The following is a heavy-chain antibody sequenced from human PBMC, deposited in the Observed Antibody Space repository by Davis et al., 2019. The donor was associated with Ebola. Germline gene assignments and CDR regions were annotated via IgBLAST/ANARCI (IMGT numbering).Heavy chain of an antibody. CDR3: AREGMEQCFDI. Sequence: GESLKILCAASGVNFSNFAMDWVRQAPGKGLEWVTVISYEGRNKYYADSVKGRFTISRDNSKNTLYLQMNSLRAEDTAVYYCAREGMEQCFDIWGQGTMVIVSS. CDR2: ISYEGRNK. CDR1: GVNFSNFA. D-gene: IGHD6-19*01. V-gene: IGHV3-30*04. J-gene: IGHJ3*02.